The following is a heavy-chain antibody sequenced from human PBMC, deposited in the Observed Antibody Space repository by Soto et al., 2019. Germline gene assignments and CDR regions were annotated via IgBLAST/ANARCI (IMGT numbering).Heavy chain of an antibody. V-gene: IGHV4-59*01. CDR2: IYYSGST. CDR3: ARVHGYYDFWSGYYRPLSPQYYFDY. CDR1: GGSISSYY. Sequence: PSETLSLTCTVSGGSISSYYWSWIRQPPGKGLEWIGYIYYSGSTNYNPSLKSRVTISVDTSKNQFSLKLSSVTAADTAVYYCARVHGYYDFWSGYYRPLSPQYYFDYWGQGTLVTVSS. D-gene: IGHD3-3*01. J-gene: IGHJ4*02.